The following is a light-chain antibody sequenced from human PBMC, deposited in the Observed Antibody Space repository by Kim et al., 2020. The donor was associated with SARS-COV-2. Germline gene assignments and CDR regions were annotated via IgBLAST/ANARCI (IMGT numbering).Light chain of an antibody. J-gene: IGKJ4*01. Sequence: DILLTQSPGTLSLSLGERATLSCRASQNVRGSYLAWYQEKPGQAPRLLISGASSRATGIPDRFSGSGSGTDFTLTISSLEPEDFAIYFCQQYGTSPLTFGGGNKVEI. CDR1: QNVRGSY. CDR2: GAS. V-gene: IGKV3-20*01. CDR3: QQYGTSPLT.